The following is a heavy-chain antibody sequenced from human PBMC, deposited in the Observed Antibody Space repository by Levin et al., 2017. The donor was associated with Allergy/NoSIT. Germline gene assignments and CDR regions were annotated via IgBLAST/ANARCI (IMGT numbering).Heavy chain of an antibody. CDR1: GFTFSSYA. V-gene: IGHV3-23*01. CDR2: ITYSGGST. D-gene: IGHD2-2*01. Sequence: GESLKISCAASGFTFSSYAMIWVRQAPGKGLEWVSTITYSGGSTYYADSVKGRFTISRDNSKNTLYLQMNSLRAEDTAVYYCAKDQGHCSSTGCPGGWLVDYWGQGKLVTVSS. J-gene: IGHJ4*02. CDR3: AKDQGHCSSTGCPGGWLVDY.